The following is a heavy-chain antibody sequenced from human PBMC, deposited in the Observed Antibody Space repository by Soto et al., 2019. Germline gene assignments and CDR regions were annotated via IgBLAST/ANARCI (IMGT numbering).Heavy chain of an antibody. V-gene: IGHV3-11*01. CDR3: ARDGVLFRAGFDS. CDR2: ISTSGTST. D-gene: IGHD3-3*01. CDR1: GFIFSNHY. J-gene: IGHJ4*02. Sequence: QMHLVESGGGLVKPGGSLRLSCEASGFIFSNHYMAWIRQAPGKGLEWVSYISTSGTSTFYADSVKGRFTISRDNAKDSLFLQMNSLRVDDTAVYFCARDGVLFRAGFDSWGQGTLVTVAS.